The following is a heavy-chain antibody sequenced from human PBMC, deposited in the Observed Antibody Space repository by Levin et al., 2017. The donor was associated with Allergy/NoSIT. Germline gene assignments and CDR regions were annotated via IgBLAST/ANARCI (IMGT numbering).Heavy chain of an antibody. CDR1: GGSFSSSSYY. Sequence: SETLSLTCTVSGGSFSSSSYYWGWIRQPPGKGLEWVGSIYYSGSTYCNPSLKSRVTVSVDTSKNQFSLKLRSVTAADTAVYYCARDLYSSARIDYWGQGTLVTVSS. CDR3: ARDLYSSARIDY. CDR2: IYYSGST. J-gene: IGHJ4*02. V-gene: IGHV4-39*07. D-gene: IGHD6-19*01.